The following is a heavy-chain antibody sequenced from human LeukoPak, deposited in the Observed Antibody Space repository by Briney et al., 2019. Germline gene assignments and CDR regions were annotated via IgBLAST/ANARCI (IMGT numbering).Heavy chain of an antibody. CDR2: INPNSGGT. CDR3: ARVPRRYCSSTGCSHFDY. V-gene: IGHV1-2*02. CDR1: GYTFTGYY. J-gene: IGHJ4*02. Sequence: ASVKVSCKASGYTFTGYYMHWVRQAPGQGLEWMGWINPNSGGTNYAQKFQGRVTMTRDTSISTAYMELSRLRSDDTAVYYCARVPRRYCSSTGCSHFDYWGQGTLVTVSS. D-gene: IGHD2-2*01.